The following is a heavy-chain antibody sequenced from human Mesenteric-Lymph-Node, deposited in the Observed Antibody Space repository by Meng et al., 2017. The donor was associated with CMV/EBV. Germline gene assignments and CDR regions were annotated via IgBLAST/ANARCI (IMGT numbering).Heavy chain of an antibody. D-gene: IGHD2-2*01. CDR1: GYTFTSYG. CDR3: ARDCSSTSCYDY. V-gene: IGHV1-18*01. CDR2: ISAYNGNT. Sequence: ASVKVSCKASGYTFTSYGISWVRQAPGQGLEWMGWISAYNGNTNYAQKLQGRVTMTTDTSTSTVYMELSSLRSEDTAVYYCARDCSSTSCYDYWGQGTLVTVSS. J-gene: IGHJ4*02.